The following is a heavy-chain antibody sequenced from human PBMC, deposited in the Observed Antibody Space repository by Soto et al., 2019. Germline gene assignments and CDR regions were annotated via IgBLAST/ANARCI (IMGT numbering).Heavy chain of an antibody. CDR1: GGSFSGYY. CDR2: INHSGST. V-gene: IGHV4-34*01. Sequence: QVQLQQWGAGLLKPSETLSLTCAVYGGSFSGYYWSWIRQPPGKGLEWIGEINHSGSTNYNPSLKSRVTISVDTSKNQSSLKLSSVTAADTAVYYCARDPWAGMDVWGQGTTVTVSS. D-gene: IGHD1-26*01. J-gene: IGHJ6*02. CDR3: ARDPWAGMDV.